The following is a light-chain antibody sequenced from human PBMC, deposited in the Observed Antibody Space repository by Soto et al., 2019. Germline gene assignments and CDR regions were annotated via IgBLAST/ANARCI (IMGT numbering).Light chain of an antibody. CDR1: QSFSTSY. J-gene: IGKJ3*01. CDR3: QQYGGSPFT. V-gene: IGKV3-20*01. CDR2: NTF. Sequence: EIVLTQSPGTLSLSPGEKATLSCRASQSFSTSYLAWYQHKPGQAPRLLIYNTFTRATGIPDSFSGSGSGTDFTLTISRLEPEDFAVYYCQQYGGSPFTFGPGTKVDIK.